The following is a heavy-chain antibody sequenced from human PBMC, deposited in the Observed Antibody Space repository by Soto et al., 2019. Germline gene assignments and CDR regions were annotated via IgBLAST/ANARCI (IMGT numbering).Heavy chain of an antibody. D-gene: IGHD3-3*01. Sequence: EVQLVESGGGLVQPGRSLRLSCVASGFTFDNYAMHWVRQAPGKGLEWVSGISWHSGSIVYADSVKGRFTISRDSAKNSLYLQMNSLRREDTALYDCTKDMGRITTFGVVTDGMDVWGQGATVTVSS. CDR2: ISWHSGSI. CDR3: TKDMGRITTFGVVTDGMDV. CDR1: GFTFDNYA. J-gene: IGHJ6*02. V-gene: IGHV3-9*01.